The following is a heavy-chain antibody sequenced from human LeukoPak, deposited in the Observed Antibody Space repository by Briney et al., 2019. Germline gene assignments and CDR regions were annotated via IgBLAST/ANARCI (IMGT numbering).Heavy chain of an antibody. CDR2: ISSSGSTI. J-gene: IGHJ4*02. V-gene: IGHV3-48*03. CDR1: GFTFSSYE. D-gene: IGHD2-8*01. Sequence: GGSLRLSRAASGFTFSSYEMNWVRQAPGKGLEWVSYISSSGSTIYYADSVKGRFTISRDNAKNSLYLQMNSLRAEDTAVYYCARGDLGYCTNGVCYTLWDYWGQGTLVTVSS. CDR3: ARGDLGYCTNGVCYTLWDY.